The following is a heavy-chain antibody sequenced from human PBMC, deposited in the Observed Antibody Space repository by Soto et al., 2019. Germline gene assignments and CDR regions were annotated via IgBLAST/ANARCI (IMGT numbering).Heavy chain of an antibody. Sequence: QVQLVQSGAEVKKPGSSVKVSCKASGGTFSSYTISWVRQAPGQGLEWMGRSIPILGIANYAQKFEGRVTTTADKSTSSAYMVLSSLRAEDAAVYYCACFGSGNDGRDCDYWGQGTLVTVSS. D-gene: IGHD5-12*01. J-gene: IGHJ4*02. CDR2: SIPILGIA. CDR3: ACFGSGNDGRDCDY. CDR1: GGTFSSYT. V-gene: IGHV1-69*02.